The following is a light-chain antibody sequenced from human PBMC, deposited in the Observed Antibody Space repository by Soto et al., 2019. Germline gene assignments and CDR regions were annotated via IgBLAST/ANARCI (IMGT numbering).Light chain of an antibody. V-gene: IGKV2-28*01. CDR3: MQALQTPYT. Sequence: EIVMTQSPPSLTVTPGEPASISCRSSQRLLHSNGNTFLDWYLQKPGQSPQPLIYLGSNRASGVPDRVSGSEAGTDFTLKISRVEAEDVGVYYCMQALQTPYTFGQGTKVDIK. CDR1: QRLLHSNGNTF. J-gene: IGKJ2*01. CDR2: LGS.